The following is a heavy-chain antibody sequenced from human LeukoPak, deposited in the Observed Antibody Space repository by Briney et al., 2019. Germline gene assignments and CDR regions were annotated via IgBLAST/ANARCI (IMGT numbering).Heavy chain of an antibody. CDR1: GGSISSSSYY. CDR3: ARSYSIIDRFDY. J-gene: IGHJ4*02. D-gene: IGHD6-13*01. V-gene: IGHV4-39*07. Sequence: PSETLSLTCTVSGGSISSSSYYWGWIRQPPGKGLEWIGSIYYSGSTYYNPSLKSRVTISVDTSKNQFSLKLSSVTAADTAVYICARSYSIIDRFDYWGQGTLVTVSS. CDR2: IYYSGST.